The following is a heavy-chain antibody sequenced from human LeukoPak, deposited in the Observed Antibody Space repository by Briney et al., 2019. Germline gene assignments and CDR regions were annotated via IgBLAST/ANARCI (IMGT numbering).Heavy chain of an antibody. D-gene: IGHD5-18*01. V-gene: IGHV4-39*01. J-gene: IGHJ3*02. CDR1: GGSISSSTYY. CDR3: ARLNVDTAMVYDAFDI. Sequence: SETLSLTCTVSGGSISSSTYYWGWIRQPPGKGLEWIGSIYYSGSTYYNPSLKSRVTISVDTSKNQLSLKLSSVTAADTAVYYCARLNVDTAMVYDAFDIWGQGTMVTVSS. CDR2: IYYSGST.